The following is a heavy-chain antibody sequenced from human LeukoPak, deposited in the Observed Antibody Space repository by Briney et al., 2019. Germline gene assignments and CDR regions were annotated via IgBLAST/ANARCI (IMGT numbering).Heavy chain of an antibody. CDR3: ARPHPNYYGSGSNLD. CDR1: GFTFSTYW. D-gene: IGHD3-10*01. V-gene: IGHV3-7*01. Sequence: GGSLRLSCAASGFTFSTYWMTWVRQAPGKGLEWVANIKQDGSEKYYVDPVKGRFTISRDNAKNSLYLQMNSLRAEDTAVYYCARPHPNYYGSGSNLDWAQGTLVTVSS. CDR2: IKQDGSEK. J-gene: IGHJ4*02.